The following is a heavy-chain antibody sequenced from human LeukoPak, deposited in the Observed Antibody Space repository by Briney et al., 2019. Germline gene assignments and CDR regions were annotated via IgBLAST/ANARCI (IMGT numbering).Heavy chain of an antibody. D-gene: IGHD4-17*01. J-gene: IGHJ5*02. CDR3: ARGWLTTVTTQFGGWFDP. CDR2: INHSGST. V-gene: IGHV4-34*01. CDR1: GGSFSGYY. Sequence: SETLSLTCAVYGGSFSGYYWSWIRQPPGKGLEWIGEINHSGSTNYNPSLKSRVTISVDTSKNQFSLKLSSVTAADTAVYYCARGWLTTVTTQFGGWFDPWGQGTLVTVSS.